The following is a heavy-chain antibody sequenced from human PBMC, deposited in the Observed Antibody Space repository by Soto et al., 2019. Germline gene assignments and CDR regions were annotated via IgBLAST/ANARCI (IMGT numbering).Heavy chain of an antibody. Sequence: SGKVSCKASGGTFSSYAISWVRQAPGQGLEWMGGIIPFFGTANYAQKFQGRVTITADESTSTAYMEPSSLRSEDTAVYYCATYKCSGGSCYSWDYYYYGMDVWGQGTTVTVSS. D-gene: IGHD2-15*01. J-gene: IGHJ6*02. CDR2: IIPFFGTA. CDR1: GGTFSSYA. V-gene: IGHV1-69*13. CDR3: ATYKCSGGSCYSWDYYYYGMDV.